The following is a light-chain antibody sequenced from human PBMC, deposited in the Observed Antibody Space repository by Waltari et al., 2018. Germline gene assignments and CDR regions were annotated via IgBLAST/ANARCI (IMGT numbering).Light chain of an antibody. Sequence: EIVLTQSPATLSFSPRERTTLSCRASQSVSSYLAWYQQKHGQATRLLIYDASNRATGIPARFSGSGSGTDFTLTISSLEPEDFAVYYCQQRSNWLTFGGGTKVEIK. CDR1: QSVSSY. J-gene: IGKJ4*01. CDR2: DAS. CDR3: QQRSNWLT. V-gene: IGKV3-11*01.